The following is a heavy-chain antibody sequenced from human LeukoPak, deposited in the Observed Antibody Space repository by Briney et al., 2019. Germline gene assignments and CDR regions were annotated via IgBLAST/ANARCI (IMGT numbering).Heavy chain of an antibody. D-gene: IGHD3-10*01. J-gene: IGHJ5*02. V-gene: IGHV3-74*01. CDR2: INSDGSST. CDR3: AGGMVRGPFDP. Sequence: GGSLRLSCAASGFTFSSYWMHWVRQVPGKGLVWVSRINSDGSSTSYADSVKGRFTISRDNAKNTLYLQMNSLRAEDTAVYYCAGGMVRGPFDPWGQGTLVTVSS. CDR1: GFTFSSYW.